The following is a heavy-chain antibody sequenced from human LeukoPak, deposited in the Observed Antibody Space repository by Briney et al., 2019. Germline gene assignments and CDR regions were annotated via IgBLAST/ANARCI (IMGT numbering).Heavy chain of an antibody. CDR2: IFPGDTNI. Sequence: GESLKISCKGSGYSFADYWVGWVRQMPEKGLEWMGIIFPGDTNILYSPSFQGQVTISADKSISTAYLQWSSLKASDTAMYYCARGEYYYDSTASDYWGQGTLVTVSS. J-gene: IGHJ4*02. D-gene: IGHD3-22*01. CDR3: ARGEYYYDSTASDY. CDR1: GYSFADYW. V-gene: IGHV5-51*01.